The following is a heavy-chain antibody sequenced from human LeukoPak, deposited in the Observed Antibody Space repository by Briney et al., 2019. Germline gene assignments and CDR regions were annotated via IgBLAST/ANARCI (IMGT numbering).Heavy chain of an antibody. V-gene: IGHV4-59*08. CDR2: IYYSGST. CDR1: GGSISSYY. J-gene: IGHJ5*02. D-gene: IGHD5-18*01. CDR3: ARQTKYSYGYDDH. Sequence: PSETLSLTCTVSGGSISSYYWSWIRQPPGKGLGWIGYIYYSGSTNYNPSLKSRVTISVDTSKNQFSLKLSSVTAADTAVYYCARQTKYSYGYDDHWGQGTLVTVSS.